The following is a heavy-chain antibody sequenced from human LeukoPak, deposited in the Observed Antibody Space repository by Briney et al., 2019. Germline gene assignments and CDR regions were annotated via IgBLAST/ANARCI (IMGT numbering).Heavy chain of an antibody. V-gene: IGHV1-3*01. CDR2: INAGNGNT. Sequence: ASVKVSCKASGYTFTTYAMHWVRQAPGQRLEWMGWINAGNGNTKYSQVFQDRVTITRDTSASTAYMELRSLRPDDTAVYYCARGVYGSGSYFATPIYWGQGTLVIVSS. CDR1: GYTFTTYA. CDR3: ARGVYGSGSYFATPIY. D-gene: IGHD3-10*01. J-gene: IGHJ4*02.